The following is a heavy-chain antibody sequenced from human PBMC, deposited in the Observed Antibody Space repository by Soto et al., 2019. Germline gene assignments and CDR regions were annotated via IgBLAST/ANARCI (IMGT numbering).Heavy chain of an antibody. CDR3: ARASGSGSYSWFDP. Sequence: TLSLTCTVSGGSISSGGYYWSWIRQHPGKGLEWIGYIYYSGSTYYNPSLKSRVTISVDTSKNQFSLKLSSVTAADTAVYYCARASGSGSYSWFDPWGQGTLVTVSS. V-gene: IGHV4-31*03. CDR1: GGSISSGGYY. D-gene: IGHD1-26*01. J-gene: IGHJ5*02. CDR2: IYYSGST.